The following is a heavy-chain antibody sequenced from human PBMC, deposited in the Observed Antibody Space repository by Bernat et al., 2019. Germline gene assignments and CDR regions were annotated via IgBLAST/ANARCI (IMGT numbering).Heavy chain of an antibody. CDR1: GFTFNSYA. D-gene: IGHD3-16*01. J-gene: IGHJ4*02. V-gene: IGHV3-23*01. Sequence: EVQLLESGGGLVQPGGSLRLSCAASGFTFNSYAISWVRQAPGKGLEWVSTINGSGGGTYYADSVSGRITISKDNSKNTLNLQMNSVRAEDTALYYCAKGGAGVPIDYWGQGTLVTVSS. CDR3: AKGGAGVPIDY. CDR2: INGSGGGT.